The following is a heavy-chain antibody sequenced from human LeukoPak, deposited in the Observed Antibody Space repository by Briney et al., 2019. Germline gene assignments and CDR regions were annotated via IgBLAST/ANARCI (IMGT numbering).Heavy chain of an antibody. CDR3: ARGRCSTTNCYVSFEY. CDR2: ISSSGSVI. J-gene: IGHJ4*02. D-gene: IGHD2-2*01. CDR1: GFTFSSYE. Sequence: PGGSLRLSCAASGFTFSSYEMNWVRQAPGRGLEWVSYISSSGSVIYHADSVKGRFTISRDNAQNSLYLQMNSLRAEDTAVYYCARGRCSTTNCYVSFEYWGQGTLVTVSS. V-gene: IGHV3-48*03.